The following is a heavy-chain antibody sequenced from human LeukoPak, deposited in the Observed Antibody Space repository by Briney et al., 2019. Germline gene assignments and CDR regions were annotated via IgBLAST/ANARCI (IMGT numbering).Heavy chain of an antibody. CDR2: IYTSGST. D-gene: IGHD6-13*01. J-gene: IGHJ6*03. Sequence: SETLSLTCSVSGGSISSNYWSWIRQPAGKGLEWIGRIYTSGSTNYNPSLKSRVTMPVDMSKNQFSLKLSSVTAADTAVYYCARETQQLAEYYYYYYMDVWGSGTTVTISS. CDR3: ARETQQLAEYYYYYYMDV. CDR1: GGSISSNY. V-gene: IGHV4-4*07.